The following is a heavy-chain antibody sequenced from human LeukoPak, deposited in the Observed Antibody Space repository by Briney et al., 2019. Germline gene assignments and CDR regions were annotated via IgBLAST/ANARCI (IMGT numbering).Heavy chain of an antibody. CDR2: ISAYNGNT. CDR1: GYTFTSYG. CDR3: ARDGARSSGCYSGAFDI. D-gene: IGHD6-19*01. V-gene: IGHV1-18*01. J-gene: IGHJ3*02. Sequence: GASVKVSCKASGYTFTSYGISWVRQAPGQGLEWMGWISAYNGNTNYAQKLQGRVTMTTATSTRAAYMELRSLRSDDAAGYYCARDGARSSGCYSGAFDIWGQGTMVTVSS.